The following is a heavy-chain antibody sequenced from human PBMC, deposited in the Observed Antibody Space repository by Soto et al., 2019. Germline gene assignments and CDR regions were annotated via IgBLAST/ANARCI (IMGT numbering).Heavy chain of an antibody. CDR3: VTDRLTGYFGP. D-gene: IGHD3-9*01. Sequence: QVQLVQSGAAVKKPGSSVKVACKTSGGTFNSDTISWVRQAPGRGLEWMGRIIPLSGFPHYAQKFRGRVTVTANTSTSTFNMELSSLEPEDTALYYCVTDRLTGYFGPWGQGTQVTVS. CDR1: GGTFNSDT. V-gene: IGHV1-69*08. CDR2: IIPLSGFP. J-gene: IGHJ5*02.